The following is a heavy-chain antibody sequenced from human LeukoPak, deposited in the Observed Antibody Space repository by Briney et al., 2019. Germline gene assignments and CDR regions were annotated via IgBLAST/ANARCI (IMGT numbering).Heavy chain of an antibody. CDR3: ARDYYGSGSYPIYNWFDP. CDR2: IYYSGST. CDR1: GGSISSYY. D-gene: IGHD3-10*01. V-gene: IGHV4-59*01. Sequence: SETLSLTCTVSGGSISSYYWSWIRQPPGKGLEWFGYIYYSGSTNYNPSLKSRVTISVDTSKNQFSLKLSSVTAADTAVYYCARDYYGSGSYPIYNWFDPWGQGTLVTVSS. J-gene: IGHJ5*02.